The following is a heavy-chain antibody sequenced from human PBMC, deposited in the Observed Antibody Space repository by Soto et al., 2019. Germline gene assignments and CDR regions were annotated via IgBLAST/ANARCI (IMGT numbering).Heavy chain of an antibody. D-gene: IGHD3-22*01. CDR2: IYYSGST. J-gene: IGHJ4*02. Sequence: SETLSLTCTVSGGSISSSSYYWGWIRQPPGRGLEWIGSIYYSGSTYYNPSLKSRVTISVDTSKNQFSLKLSSVTAADTAVYYCARQKDLRSSGYSFDYWGQGTLVTVSS. V-gene: IGHV4-39*01. CDR1: GGSISSSSYY. CDR3: ARQKDLRSSGYSFDY.